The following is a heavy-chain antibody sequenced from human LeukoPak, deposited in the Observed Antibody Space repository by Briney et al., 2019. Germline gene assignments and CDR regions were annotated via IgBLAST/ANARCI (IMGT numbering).Heavy chain of an antibody. CDR3: AKGRDKYQLLSKNWFDP. J-gene: IGHJ5*02. CDR1: GFTFDDYA. CDR2: ISWNSGRI. Sequence: AGGSLRLSCAASGFTFDDYAMHWVRQAPGKGLEWVSGISWNSGRIGYADSVKGRFTSSRDNAKNSLYLQMNSLRAEDTGLYYCAKGRDKYQLLSKNWFDPWGQGTLVTVSS. V-gene: IGHV3-9*01. D-gene: IGHD2-2*01.